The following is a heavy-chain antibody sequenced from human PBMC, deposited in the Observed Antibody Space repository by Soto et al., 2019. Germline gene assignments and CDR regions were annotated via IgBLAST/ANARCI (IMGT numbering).Heavy chain of an antibody. CDR3: ARGGCSSTSCYYSYYYYGMDV. Sequence: GASVKVSCKASGYTFTSYAMHWVRQAPGQRLEWMGWINAGNGNTKYSQKFQGRVTITRDTSASTAYMGLSSLRSEDTAVYYCARGGCSSTSCYYSYYYYGMDVWGQGTTVTVSS. V-gene: IGHV1-3*01. D-gene: IGHD2-2*01. J-gene: IGHJ6*02. CDR1: GYTFTSYA. CDR2: INAGNGNT.